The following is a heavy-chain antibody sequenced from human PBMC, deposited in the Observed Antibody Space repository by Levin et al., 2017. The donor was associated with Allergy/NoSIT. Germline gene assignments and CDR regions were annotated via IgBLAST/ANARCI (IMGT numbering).Heavy chain of an antibody. Sequence: GESLKISCKASGYTFTGYYMHWVRQAPGQGLEWMGWINPNSGGTNYAQKFQGRVTMTRDTSISTAYMELSRLRSDDTAVYYCAREAGKFYIAAAGAPLDYWGQGTLVTVSS. CDR1: GYTFTGYY. CDR3: AREAGKFYIAAAGAPLDY. CDR2: INPNSGGT. J-gene: IGHJ4*02. V-gene: IGHV1-2*02. D-gene: IGHD6-13*01.